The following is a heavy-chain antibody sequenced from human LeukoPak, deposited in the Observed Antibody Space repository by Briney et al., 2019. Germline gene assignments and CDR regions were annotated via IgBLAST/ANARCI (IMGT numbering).Heavy chain of an antibody. CDR2: ISSSGSTR. CDR1: GFTFSSYE. V-gene: IGHV3-48*03. J-gene: IGHJ4*02. CDR3: ARDGSGWYDY. Sequence: GGSLRLSCAASGFTFSSYEMNWVRQAPGKGLEWVSYISSSGSTRYYADSVRGRFTISRDNAKNSLYLQMNSLRAEDTGVYYCARDGSGWYDYWGQGILVTVSS. D-gene: IGHD6-19*01.